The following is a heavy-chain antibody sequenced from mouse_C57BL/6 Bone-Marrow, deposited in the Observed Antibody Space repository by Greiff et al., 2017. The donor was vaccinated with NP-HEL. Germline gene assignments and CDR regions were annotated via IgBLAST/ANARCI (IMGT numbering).Heavy chain of an antibody. Sequence: EVMLVESGEGLVKPGGSLKLSCAASGFTFSSYAMSWVRQTPEKRLEWVAYISSGGDYIYYADTVKGRFTISRDKAKNTLFLQMTSLRSEDTAMYYCARSAGDYWGQGTTLTVSS. V-gene: IGHV5S21*01. CDR1: GFTFSSYA. CDR3: ARSAGDY. CDR2: ISSGGDYI. J-gene: IGHJ2*01.